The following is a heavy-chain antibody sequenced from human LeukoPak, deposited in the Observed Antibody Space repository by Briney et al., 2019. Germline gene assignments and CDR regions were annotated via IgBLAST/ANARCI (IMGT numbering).Heavy chain of an antibody. CDR2: INHSGST. V-gene: IGHV4-34*01. Sequence: PSETLSLTCAVYGGSFSGYYWSWIRQPPGKGLEWIGEINHSGSTNYNPSLKSRVTISVDTSKNQFSLKLSSVTAADTAVYYCARKVHCSGGSCYRGLGGFGYWGQGTLVTVSS. J-gene: IGHJ4*02. D-gene: IGHD2-15*01. CDR1: GGSFSGYY. CDR3: ARKVHCSGGSCYRGLGGFGY.